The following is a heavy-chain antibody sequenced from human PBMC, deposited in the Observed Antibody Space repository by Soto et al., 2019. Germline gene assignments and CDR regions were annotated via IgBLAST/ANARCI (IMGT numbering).Heavy chain of an antibody. Sequence: QVQLVQSGAEVKKPEASVKVSCKASGYTFTGYYMHWVRQAPGQGLEWMGWINPNSGGTNYAQKFQGWVTMTRDTTISTADMELSRLRSDDTAVYYCARGPPITIFGGAGNWFDPWGQGTLVTVSS. D-gene: IGHD3-3*01. J-gene: IGHJ5*02. V-gene: IGHV1-2*04. CDR1: GYTFTGYY. CDR3: ARGPPITIFGGAGNWFDP. CDR2: INPNSGGT.